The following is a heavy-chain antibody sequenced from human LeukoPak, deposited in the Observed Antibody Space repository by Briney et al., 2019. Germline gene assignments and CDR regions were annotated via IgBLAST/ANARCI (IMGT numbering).Heavy chain of an antibody. Sequence: GGSLRPSCAAFAFTFGTNWTGWVRPDPGKGRGWGAKINQNGRKKYYVASVKGRFTISRDNAKNSLYLQMNRLRAEDTAVFYCAREIDGSNRFDYWGQGTLVTVSS. V-gene: IGHV3-7*01. CDR3: AREIDGSNRFDY. CDR2: INQNGRKK. J-gene: IGHJ4*02. CDR1: AFTFGTNW. D-gene: IGHD5-24*01.